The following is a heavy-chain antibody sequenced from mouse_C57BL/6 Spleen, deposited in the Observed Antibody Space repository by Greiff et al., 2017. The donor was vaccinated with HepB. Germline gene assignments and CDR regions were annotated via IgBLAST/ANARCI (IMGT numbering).Heavy chain of an antibody. CDR3: ARHYYGSSQYFDY. CDR1: GFTFSSYG. D-gene: IGHD1-1*01. CDR2: ISSGGSYT. V-gene: IGHV5-6*01. Sequence: EVKLVESGGDLVKPGGSLKLSCAASGFTFSSYGMSWVRQTPDKRLEWVATISSGGSYTYYPDSVKGRFTISRDNAKNTLYLQMSSLKSEDTAMYYCARHYYGSSQYFDYWGQGTTLTVSS. J-gene: IGHJ2*01.